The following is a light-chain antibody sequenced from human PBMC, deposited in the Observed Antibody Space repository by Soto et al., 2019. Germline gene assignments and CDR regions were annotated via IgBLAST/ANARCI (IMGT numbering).Light chain of an antibody. V-gene: IGKV3-20*01. J-gene: IGKJ1*01. CDR1: QSVSSNY. Sequence: EIVWTQSPGTLSLSPGERATLSCRASQSVSSNYLAWYQQKPGQAPRLLIYGASSRATGIPDRFSGSESGTDFTLTISTLEPEDFAVYFCQQYGSSPWTFGQGTKVEIK. CDR3: QQYGSSPWT. CDR2: GAS.